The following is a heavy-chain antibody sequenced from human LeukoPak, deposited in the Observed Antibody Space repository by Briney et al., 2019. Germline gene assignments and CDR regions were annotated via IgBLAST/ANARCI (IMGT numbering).Heavy chain of an antibody. V-gene: IGHV3-30*04. D-gene: IGHD4-23*01. J-gene: IGHJ4*02. CDR3: AKVSGGNTPADY. Sequence: GGSLRLSCAASGFTFSNYAMHWVRQAPGKGLEWVAVISYDGSNKYYADSVKGRFTISRDNSKNTLYLQMNSLRAEDTAVYYCAKVSGGNTPADYWGQGTLVTVSS. CDR1: GFTFSNYA. CDR2: ISYDGSNK.